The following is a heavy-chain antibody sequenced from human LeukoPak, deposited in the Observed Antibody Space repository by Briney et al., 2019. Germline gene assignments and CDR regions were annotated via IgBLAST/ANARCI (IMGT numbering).Heavy chain of an antibody. Sequence: SETLSLTCTVSGGSISTYYWTWIRQPPGEGLEWMGYIYYSGSTNYNPSLKSRLTISVDTSKNQFSLKLNSVIAADTAVYYCARGARRDGYNFDYWGQGTLVTVSS. CDR1: GGSISTYY. V-gene: IGHV4-59*01. D-gene: IGHD5-24*01. CDR3: ARGARRDGYNFDY. J-gene: IGHJ4*02. CDR2: IYYSGST.